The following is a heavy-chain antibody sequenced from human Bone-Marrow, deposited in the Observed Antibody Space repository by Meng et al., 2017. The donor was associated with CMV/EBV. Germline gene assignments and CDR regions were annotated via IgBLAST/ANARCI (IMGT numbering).Heavy chain of an antibody. Sequence: QVQLVQSGAEVKKPGASVKVSCKASGYTFTSYGISWVRQAPGQGLEWMGWINPSGGSTGYAQRFQGRVTMTRDTSTSTVYMELTSLRSEDTAVYYCARGESSGPDFWGQGTLVTVSS. J-gene: IGHJ4*02. V-gene: IGHV1-46*01. D-gene: IGHD3-22*01. CDR2: INPSGGST. CDR3: ARGESSGPDF. CDR1: GYTFTSYG.